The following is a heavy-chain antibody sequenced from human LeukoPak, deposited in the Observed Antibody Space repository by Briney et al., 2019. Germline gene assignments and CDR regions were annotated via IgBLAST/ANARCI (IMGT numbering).Heavy chain of an antibody. J-gene: IGHJ4*02. CDR2: INPSGGST. Sequence: ASVKVSCKASGYTFTGYYMHWVRQAPGQGLEWMGIINPSGGSTSYAQKFQGRVTMTRDMSTSTVYMELSSLRSEDTAVYYCARDSGYDLPTLLHWGQGTLVTVSS. V-gene: IGHV1-46*01. CDR3: ARDSGYDLPTLLH. CDR1: GYTFTGYY. D-gene: IGHD5-12*01.